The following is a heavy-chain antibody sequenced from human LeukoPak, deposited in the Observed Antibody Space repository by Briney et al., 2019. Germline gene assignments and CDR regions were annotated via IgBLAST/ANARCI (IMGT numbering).Heavy chain of an antibody. Sequence: KPSETLSLTCSVSSASINNYYWTWIRQPPGKGLEWIGYVYHTGASGYHPSLKSRVAMSLDTSKNQVSLNLRSVTAADTAVYFCTRVVNGGHFDYWGQGTLVTVSS. J-gene: IGHJ4*02. CDR2: VYHTGAS. CDR1: SASINNYY. CDR3: TRVVNGGHFDY. D-gene: IGHD2-8*01. V-gene: IGHV4-59*01.